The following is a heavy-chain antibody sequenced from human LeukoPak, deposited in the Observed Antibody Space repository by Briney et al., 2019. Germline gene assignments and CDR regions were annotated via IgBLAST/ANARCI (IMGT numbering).Heavy chain of an antibody. CDR2: IRYDGSNK. CDR1: GFTFSSYG. J-gene: IGHJ6*03. CDR3: ARRMIVVVPAASPSGGYYYYMDV. D-gene: IGHD2-2*01. V-gene: IGHV3-30*02. Sequence: PGGSLRLSCAASGFTFSSYGMHWVRQAPGKGLEWVAFIRYDGSNKYYADSVKGRFTISRDNSKNTLYLQMNSLRAEDTAVYYCARRMIVVVPAASPSGGYYYYMDVWGKGTTVTISS.